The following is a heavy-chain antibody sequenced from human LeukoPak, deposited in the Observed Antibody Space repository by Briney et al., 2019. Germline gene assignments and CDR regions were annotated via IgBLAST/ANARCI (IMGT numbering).Heavy chain of an antibody. D-gene: IGHD1-14*01. CDR1: GSTSSSCG. CDR3: ATETIGRHYDY. Sequence: GGSLRLSCAASGSTSSSCGFNWVRQAPGKGLEWVSSIGPTGTDRYYADSVRGRFTISRDNAKNSMYLQMDSLRDEDKAVYYCATETIGRHYDYWGQGTLLTVSS. V-gene: IGHV3-21*01. J-gene: IGHJ4*02. CDR2: IGPTGTDR.